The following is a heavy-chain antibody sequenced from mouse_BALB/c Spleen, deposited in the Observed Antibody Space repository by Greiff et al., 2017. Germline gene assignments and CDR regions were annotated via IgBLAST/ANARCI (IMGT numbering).Heavy chain of an antibody. CDR2: INPYNDGT. D-gene: IGHD2-4*01. V-gene: IGHV1-14*01. CDR3: ARGEGFYDYDGYAMDY. J-gene: IGHJ4*01. CDR1: GYTFTSYV. Sequence: VQLKQSGPELVKPGASVKMSCKASGYTFTSYVMHWVKQKPGQGLEWIGYINPYNDGTKYNEKFKGKATLTSDKSSSTAYMELSSLTSEDSAVYYCARGEGFYDYDGYAMDYWGQGTSVTVSS.